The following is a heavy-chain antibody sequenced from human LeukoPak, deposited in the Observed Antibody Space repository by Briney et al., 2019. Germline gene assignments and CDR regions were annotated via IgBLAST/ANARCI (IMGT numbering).Heavy chain of an antibody. J-gene: IGHJ4*02. D-gene: IGHD3-22*01. CDR1: GFTFSNYE. CDR2: ISSSGSDT. CDR3: ARLLYYDSSGYSY. Sequence: GGSLRLSCAASGFTFSNYEMNWVRQAPGKGLEWVSYISSSGSDTDYADSVKGRFTISRDNAKKSLYLQMTSLRAEDTAVYYCARLLYYDSSGYSYWGRGILVTVSS. V-gene: IGHV3-48*03.